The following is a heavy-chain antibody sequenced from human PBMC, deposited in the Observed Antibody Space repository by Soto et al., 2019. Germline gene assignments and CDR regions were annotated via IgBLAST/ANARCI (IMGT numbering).Heavy chain of an antibody. CDR3: ARSLRNDLFDY. J-gene: IGHJ4*02. V-gene: IGHV4-59*01. D-gene: IGHD3-16*01. Sequence: PSETLSLTCTVSGGSISRFCWGWIRQPPGKGLELIGYIYYTGSTNYHPSLKSRVTISVDTSKNQFSLKLNSVTAADTAVYFCARSLRNDLFDYWGQGALVTVSS. CDR1: GGSISRFC. CDR2: IYYTGST.